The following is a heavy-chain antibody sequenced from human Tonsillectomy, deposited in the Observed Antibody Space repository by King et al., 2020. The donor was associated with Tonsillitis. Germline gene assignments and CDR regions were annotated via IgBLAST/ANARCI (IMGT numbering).Heavy chain of an antibody. CDR2: INPNSGGT. Sequence: VQLVESGAEVKKPGASVKVSCKASGYTFTGYYMHWVRQAPGQGLEWLGWINPNSGGTNYAQKFQGRVTMTRDTSISTAYMELSRLRSDDTVVYYCARDSELWFGENDYWGQGTLVTVSS. CDR1: GYTFTGYY. D-gene: IGHD3-10*01. J-gene: IGHJ4*02. CDR3: ARDSELWFGENDY. V-gene: IGHV1-2*02.